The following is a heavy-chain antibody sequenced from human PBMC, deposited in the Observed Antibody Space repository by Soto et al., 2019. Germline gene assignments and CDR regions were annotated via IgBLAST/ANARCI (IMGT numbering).Heavy chain of an antibody. D-gene: IGHD1-26*01. J-gene: IGHJ5*02. CDR1: GDSISSGYYS. V-gene: IGHV4-30-2*01. Sequence: QLQLQESGSGLVKPSQTLSLTCAVSGDSISSGYYSWNWLRQPPGKGLEWIGNIYNTGNTYYSPSLRSRVTISVDRSKNEFSLKLTSVTAADTALYFCARGDRGSYHWFDPWGQGTLVTVSS. CDR2: IYNTGNT. CDR3: ARGDRGSYHWFDP.